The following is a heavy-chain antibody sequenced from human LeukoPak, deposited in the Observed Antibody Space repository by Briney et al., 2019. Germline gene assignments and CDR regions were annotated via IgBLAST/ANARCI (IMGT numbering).Heavy chain of an antibody. CDR1: GFTFSSYW. Sequence: GSLRLSCAASGFTFSSYWMSWIRQPPGKGLEWIGEINHSGSTNYNPSLKSRVTISVDTSKNQFSLKLSSVTAADTAVYYCARGGGSGWYLYNWFDPWGQGTLVTVSS. V-gene: IGHV4-34*01. CDR2: INHSGST. CDR3: ARGGGSGWYLYNWFDP. D-gene: IGHD6-19*01. J-gene: IGHJ5*02.